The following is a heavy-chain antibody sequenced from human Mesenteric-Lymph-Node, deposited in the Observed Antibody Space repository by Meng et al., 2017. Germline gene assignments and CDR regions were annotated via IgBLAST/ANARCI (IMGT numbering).Heavy chain of an antibody. D-gene: IGHD6-19*01. CDR1: GFTFSSYS. CDR3: ARSSGWWKTPMDV. CDR2: ISSSSSYI. V-gene: IGHV3-21*01. J-gene: IGHJ6*02. Sequence: GESLKISCAASGFTFSSYSMNWVRQAPGKGLEWVSSISSSSSYIYYADSVKGRFTISRDNAKNSLYLQMNSLRAEDTAVYYCARSSGWWKTPMDVWGQGTTVTVSS.